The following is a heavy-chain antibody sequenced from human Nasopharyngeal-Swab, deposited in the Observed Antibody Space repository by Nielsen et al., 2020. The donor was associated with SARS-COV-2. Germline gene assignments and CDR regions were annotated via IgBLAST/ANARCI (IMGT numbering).Heavy chain of an antibody. J-gene: IGHJ3*01. CDR1: GGTFTRYG. CDR2: VIPIFGTP. CDR3: ARHITRLDAFDL. V-gene: IGHV1-69*13. D-gene: IGHD3-10*01. Sequence: SVKVSCKASGGTFTRYGFSWVRQAPGQGLEWMGGVIPIFGTPNYAQKFQGRITITADAARTTAYMELSSLTFEDTAVYYCARHITRLDAFDLWGQGTLVTVSS.